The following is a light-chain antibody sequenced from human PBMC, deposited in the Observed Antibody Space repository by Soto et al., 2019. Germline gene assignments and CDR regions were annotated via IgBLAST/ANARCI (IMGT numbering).Light chain of an antibody. Sequence: DIQMTQSPSTLSASVGDRVTITCRASQSISSWLAWYQQKPGKAAKLLIYKASSVESGVPSRFSGSGSGTEFNLTISTLQPDAFATYYCQQYNSYSWTFGQGTKVEIK. J-gene: IGKJ1*01. CDR2: KAS. CDR1: QSISSW. CDR3: QQYNSYSWT. V-gene: IGKV1-5*03.